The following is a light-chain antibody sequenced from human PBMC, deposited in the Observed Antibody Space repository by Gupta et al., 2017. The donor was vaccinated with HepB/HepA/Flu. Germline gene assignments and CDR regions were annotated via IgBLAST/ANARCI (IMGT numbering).Light chain of an antibody. CDR2: HAS. CDR1: QSVSSY. Sequence: EIVLTQSPATLSLSPGERATLSCRASQSVSSYLAWYQQKPGQAPRLLIYHASNRATGIPARFSGSGSGTDFTLTISSREPEDFAVYYCQQRSNWPPLTFGGGTKVEIK. CDR3: QQRSNWPPLT. J-gene: IGKJ4*01. V-gene: IGKV3-11*01.